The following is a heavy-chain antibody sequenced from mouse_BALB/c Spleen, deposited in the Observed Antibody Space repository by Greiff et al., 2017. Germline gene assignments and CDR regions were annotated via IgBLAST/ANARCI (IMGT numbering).Heavy chain of an antibody. J-gene: IGHJ3*01. CDR1: GFTFSSYG. V-gene: IGHV5-6-3*01. Sequence: EVQGVESGGGLVQPGGSLKLSCAASGFTFSSYGMSWVRQTPDKRLELVATINSNGGSTYYPDSVKGRFTISRDNAKNTLYLQMSSLKSEDTAMYYCARATGYDYDAWFAYWGQGTLVTVSA. CDR3: ARATGYDYDAWFAY. D-gene: IGHD2-4*01. CDR2: INSNGGST.